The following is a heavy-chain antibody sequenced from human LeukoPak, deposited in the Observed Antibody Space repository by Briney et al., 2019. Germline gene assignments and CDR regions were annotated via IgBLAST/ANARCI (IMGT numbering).Heavy chain of an antibody. J-gene: IGHJ4*02. V-gene: IGHV3-30*03. Sequence: GRSLRLSCAASGFTFSSYGMHWVRQAPGKGLEWVAVISYDGSNKYYADSVKGRFTISRDNSRNTLYLQMNSLRPEDTAVYYCAREVGMTDYWGQGTLVTVSS. CDR2: ISYDGSNK. CDR3: AREVGMTDY. CDR1: GFTFSSYG.